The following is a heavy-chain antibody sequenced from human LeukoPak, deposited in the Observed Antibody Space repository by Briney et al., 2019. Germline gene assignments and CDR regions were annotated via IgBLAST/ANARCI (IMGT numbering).Heavy chain of an antibody. Sequence: SETLSLTCTVSGGSISSYYWSWIRQPPGKGLEWIGYIYYSGSTNYNPSLKSRVTISVDTSKNQFSLKLSSVTAADTAVYYCARARHIVVVTASRLNTPLFFDYWGQGTLVTVSS. CDR3: ARARHIVVVTASRLNTPLFFDY. V-gene: IGHV4-59*12. CDR1: GGSISSYY. D-gene: IGHD2-21*02. CDR2: IYYSGST. J-gene: IGHJ4*02.